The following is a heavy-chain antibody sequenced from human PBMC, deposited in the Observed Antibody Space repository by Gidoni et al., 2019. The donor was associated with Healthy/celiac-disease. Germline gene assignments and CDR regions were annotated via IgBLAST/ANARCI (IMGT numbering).Heavy chain of an antibody. J-gene: IGHJ4*02. CDR1: GGTVSSYA. V-gene: IGHV1-69*06. Sequence: QVQLVQSGAEGKKPGSAVKVSCKASGGTVSSYAISWVRQAPGQGLEWMGGIIPIFGTANYAQKFQGRVTITADKSTSTAYMELSSLRSEDTAVYYCAMYSSSSGFRIDYWGQGTLVTVSS. CDR2: IIPIFGTA. D-gene: IGHD6-6*01. CDR3: AMYSSSSGFRIDY.